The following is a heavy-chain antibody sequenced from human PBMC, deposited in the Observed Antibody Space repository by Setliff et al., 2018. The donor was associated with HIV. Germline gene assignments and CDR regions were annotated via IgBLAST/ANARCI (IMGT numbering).Heavy chain of an antibody. CDR3: ARDPTTGVDY. J-gene: IGHJ4*02. V-gene: IGHV4-34*01. CDR2: INHSGSP. Sequence: SETLSLTCAVYGGSFSGYYWTWIRQPPGKGLEWIGEINHSGSPKYNPSLKSRVTVSVDTSKNQFSLKLSSVTAADTAMYYCARDPTTGVDYWGQGTLVTVSS. D-gene: IGHD4-4*01. CDR1: GGSFSGYY.